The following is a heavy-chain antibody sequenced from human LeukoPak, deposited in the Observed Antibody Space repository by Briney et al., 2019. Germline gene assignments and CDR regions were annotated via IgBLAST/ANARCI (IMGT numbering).Heavy chain of an antibody. J-gene: IGHJ4*02. CDR3: ATGSEIAAAGAFDY. Sequence: ASVKVSCKVSGYTLTELSMHWVRQAPGKGLEWMGGFDPEDGETIYAQKFQGRVTMTEDTSTDTAYMELSSLRSEDTAVYYCATGSEIAAAGAFDYWGQGTLVTVSS. CDR1: GYTLTELS. V-gene: IGHV1-24*01. CDR2: FDPEDGET. D-gene: IGHD6-13*01.